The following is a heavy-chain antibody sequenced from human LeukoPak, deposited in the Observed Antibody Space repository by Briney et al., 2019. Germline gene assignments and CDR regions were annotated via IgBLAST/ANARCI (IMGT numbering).Heavy chain of an antibody. Sequence: PGGSLRLSCAASGFTFDDYAMHWVRQAPGKGLEWVSGISWNSGSIGYADSVKGRFTISRDNAKNSLYLQMNSLRAEDTAVYYCAGSIAAPWNWFDPWGQGTLVTVSS. CDR1: GFTFDDYA. CDR2: ISWNSGSI. V-gene: IGHV3-9*01. D-gene: IGHD6-6*01. CDR3: AGSIAAPWNWFDP. J-gene: IGHJ5*02.